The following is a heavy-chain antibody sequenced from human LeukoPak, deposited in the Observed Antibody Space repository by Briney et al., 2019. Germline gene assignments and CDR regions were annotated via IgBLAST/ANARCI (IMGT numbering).Heavy chain of an antibody. CDR2: IYYSGST. J-gene: IGHJ4*02. CDR1: GGSISSSSYY. V-gene: IGHV4-39*01. D-gene: IGHD4-17*01. CDR3: ARLLFSAYGDYLY. Sequence: SETLSLTCTVSGGSISSSSYYWGWIRQPPGKGLEWIGSIYYSGSTYYNPSLKSRVTISVDTSKNQFSLKLSSVTAADTAVYYCARLLFSAYGDYLYWGQGTLVTVSS.